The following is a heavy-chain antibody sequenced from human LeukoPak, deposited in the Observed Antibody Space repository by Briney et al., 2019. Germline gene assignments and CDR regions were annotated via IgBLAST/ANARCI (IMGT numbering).Heavy chain of an antibody. V-gene: IGHV3-23*01. CDR2: TSGSGGTT. J-gene: IGHJ4*02. Sequence: GGSLRLSCAASGFTFSSYAMTWVRQVPGKGLEWVSATSGSGGTTYYADSVKGRFIISRGNSEKTLYLHMNSLRAEDTAIYYCAKWFSDFYGQSKNYYFDYWGQGTLVTVSS. CDR3: AKWFSDFYGQSKNYYFDY. CDR1: GFTFSSYA. D-gene: IGHD1-26*01.